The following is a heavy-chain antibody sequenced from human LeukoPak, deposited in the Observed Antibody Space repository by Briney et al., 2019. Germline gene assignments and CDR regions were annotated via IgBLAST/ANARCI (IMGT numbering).Heavy chain of an antibody. D-gene: IGHD3-10*01. CDR1: GGSFSGYY. J-gene: IGHJ6*02. CDR2: INHSGST. Sequence: SETLSLTCAVYGGSFSGYYWSWIRQPPGKGLEWIGEINHSGSTNYNPSLKSRVTISVDTSKNQFSLKLSSVTAADTAVYYCARGITMVRGETHGMDVWGQGSTVTVSS. CDR3: ARGITMVRGETHGMDV. V-gene: IGHV4-34*01.